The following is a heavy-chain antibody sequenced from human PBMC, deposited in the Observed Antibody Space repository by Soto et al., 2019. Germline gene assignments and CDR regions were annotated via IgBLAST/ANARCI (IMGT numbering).Heavy chain of an antibody. D-gene: IGHD3-22*01. CDR2: ISSSSSTI. CDR1: GFTFSSYS. V-gene: IGHV3-48*02. J-gene: IGHJ4*02. CDR3: AKDPYYYDTSAYS. Sequence: EVQLVESGGGLVQPGGSLRLSCAASGFTFSSYSMNWVRQAPGKGLEWISYISSSSSTIYYADSVKGRFTISRDNAKNSLSLQMNSLRDEDTAVYYCAKDPYYYDTSAYSWGQGTLVTVSS.